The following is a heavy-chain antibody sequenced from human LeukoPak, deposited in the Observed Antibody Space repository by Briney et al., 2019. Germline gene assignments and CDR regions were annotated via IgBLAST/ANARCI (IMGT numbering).Heavy chain of an antibody. Sequence: GGSLRLSCAASGFAFTNVWMSWVRQTPGKGLEWVGRIISKTGGGTTDYAAPVKGRFTISRDDSKNTLYLQMSSLKTEDTAVYYCTTGTWIQLWLADYWGQGTLVTVSS. D-gene: IGHD5-18*01. CDR1: GFAFTNVW. V-gene: IGHV3-15*01. CDR2: IISKTGGGTT. J-gene: IGHJ4*02. CDR3: TTGTWIQLWLADY.